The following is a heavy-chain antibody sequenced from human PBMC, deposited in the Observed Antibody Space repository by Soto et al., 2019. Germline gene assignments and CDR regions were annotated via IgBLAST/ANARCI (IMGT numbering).Heavy chain of an antibody. Sequence: EAQLVQSGGGLVQPGGSMRLSCAASGFTFDDYAMHWVRQAPGKGLEWVSGISWNSGSIGYADSVKGRFTISRDNAKNSLYLQMNSLRAEDTALYYCAKAYSGSLDAFDIWGQGTMVTVSS. CDR1: GFTFDDYA. J-gene: IGHJ3*02. V-gene: IGHV3-9*01. CDR3: AKAYSGSLDAFDI. CDR2: ISWNSGSI. D-gene: IGHD1-26*01.